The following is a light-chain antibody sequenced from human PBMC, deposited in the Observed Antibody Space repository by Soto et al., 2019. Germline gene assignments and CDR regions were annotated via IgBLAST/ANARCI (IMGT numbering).Light chain of an antibody. V-gene: IGKV3D-20*01. CDR3: QQYGSSPIT. J-gene: IGKJ5*01. Sequence: EIVLTLSPGTLSLSPAERASVSCVARQSVSSSYLAWYQQKPGLAPRLLIYDASSRATGIPDRFSGSGSGTDFTLTISRLEPEDFAVYYCQQYGSSPITFGQGTRLEIK. CDR2: DAS. CDR1: QSVSSSY.